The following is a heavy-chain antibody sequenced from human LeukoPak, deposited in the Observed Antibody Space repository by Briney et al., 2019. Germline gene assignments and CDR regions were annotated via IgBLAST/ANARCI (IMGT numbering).Heavy chain of an antibody. Sequence: PGGSLRLSCAASGIIFEHYAMHWVRQGPERGLEWVSLITGDGGNTYYADSVKGRFTISRDNSKNTLYLQMNSLRAEDTAVYYCASPYHSSGFAWGQGTLVTVSS. CDR1: GIIFEHYA. V-gene: IGHV3-43*02. CDR3: ASPYHSSGFA. CDR2: ITGDGGNT. D-gene: IGHD6-19*01. J-gene: IGHJ4*02.